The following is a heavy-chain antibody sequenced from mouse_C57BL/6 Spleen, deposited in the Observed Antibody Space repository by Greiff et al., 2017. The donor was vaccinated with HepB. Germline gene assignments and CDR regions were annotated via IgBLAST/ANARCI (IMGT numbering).Heavy chain of an antibody. CDR3: ARPYDDYAMGC. Sequence: EVKLVESGGGLVKPGGSLKLSCAASGFTFSDYGMHWVRQAPEKGLEWVAYISSGSSTIYYADTVKGRFTISRDNAKNTLFLQMTSLRSEDTAMYYCARPYDDYAMGCWAQGTSVTVSS. CDR2: ISSGSSTI. J-gene: IGHJ4*01. V-gene: IGHV5-17*01. CDR1: GFTFSDYG. D-gene: IGHD2-12*01.